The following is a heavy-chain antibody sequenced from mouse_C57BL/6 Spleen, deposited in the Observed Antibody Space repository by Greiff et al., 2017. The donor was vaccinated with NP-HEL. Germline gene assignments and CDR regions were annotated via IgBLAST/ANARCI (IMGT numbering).Heavy chain of an antibody. CDR3: ARTNSDGAMDY. V-gene: IGHV1-54*01. J-gene: IGHJ4*01. Sequence: VQLQQSGAELVRPGTSVKVSCKASGYAFTNYLIEWVKQRPGQGLEWIGVINPGSGGTNYNEKFQGKATLTADTSSSTAYMQLSSLTSEDSAVYFCARTNSDGAMDYWGQGTSVTVSS. D-gene: IGHD2-12*01. CDR2: INPGSGGT. CDR1: GYAFTNYL.